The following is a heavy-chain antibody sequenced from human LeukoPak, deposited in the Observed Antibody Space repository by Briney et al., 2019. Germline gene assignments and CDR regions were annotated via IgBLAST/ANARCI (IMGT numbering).Heavy chain of an antibody. J-gene: IGHJ4*02. D-gene: IGHD1-26*01. CDR1: GFTFDNYR. CDR3: TKRVKYGGTWDHFAD. Sequence: GGSLRLSCAASGFTFDNYRMSWVRQAPGKGLEWVSTVNSDGGNTYYADSVKGRFTISRDNSKSTLILQMNSLRVEDTALYYCTKRVKYGGTWDHFADWGQGTLVTVSS. CDR2: VNSDGGNT. V-gene: IGHV3-23*01.